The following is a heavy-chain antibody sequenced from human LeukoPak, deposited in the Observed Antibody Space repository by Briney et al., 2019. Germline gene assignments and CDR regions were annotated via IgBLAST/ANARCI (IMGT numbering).Heavy chain of an antibody. CDR3: TRGPIQLWIHNGKDV. CDR2: IRSKAYGGTR. V-gene: IGHV3-49*04. J-gene: IGHJ6*02. D-gene: IGHD5-18*01. Sequence: QPGRSLRLSCTASGFTFGDHAMSWVRQAPGKGLEWVGFIRSKAYGGTREYAASVKGRFTISRDDSKSIAYLQMNSLKTEDTGVYYCTRGPIQLWIHNGKDVWGQGTTVTVSS. CDR1: GFTFGDHA.